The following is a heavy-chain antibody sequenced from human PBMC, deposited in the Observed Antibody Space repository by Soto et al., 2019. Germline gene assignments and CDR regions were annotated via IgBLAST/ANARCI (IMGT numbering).Heavy chain of an antibody. Sequence: EVQLLESGGGLVQPGGSLRLSCAASGFTFSSYAMSWVRQAPGKGLEWVSAISGSGGSTYYADSVKGRFTISRDNSKNTLYLQMNSMRAEDTAVYYCAKDLGVPFYDSSGSDDAFDIWGQGTMVTVSS. CDR1: GFTFSSYA. D-gene: IGHD3-22*01. CDR2: ISGSGGST. CDR3: AKDLGVPFYDSSGSDDAFDI. V-gene: IGHV3-23*01. J-gene: IGHJ3*02.